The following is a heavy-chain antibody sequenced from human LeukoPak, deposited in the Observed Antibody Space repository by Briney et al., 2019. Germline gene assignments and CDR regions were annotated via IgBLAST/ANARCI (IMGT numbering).Heavy chain of an antibody. V-gene: IGHV3-7*01. CDR3: ARDILTGYFYYYYYMDV. D-gene: IGHD3-9*01. CDR2: IKQDGSEK. J-gene: IGHJ6*03. Sequence: GGALRLSCAASGCIFSRYSMNWGRQAPGKGLEWVANIKQDGSEKYYVDSVKCRFTISIDNAKHSLYLQMNSLRAEDTAVYYCARDILTGYFYYYYYMDVWGKGTTVTISS. CDR1: GCIFSRYS.